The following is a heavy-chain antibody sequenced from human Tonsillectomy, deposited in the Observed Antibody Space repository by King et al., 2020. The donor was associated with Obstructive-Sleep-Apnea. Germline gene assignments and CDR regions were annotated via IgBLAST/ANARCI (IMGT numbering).Heavy chain of an antibody. D-gene: IGHD3-10*01. V-gene: IGHV3-48*04. Sequence: VQLVESGGGLVQPGGSLRLSCAASGFTFSSYSMNCVRQAPGKGLEWVSYIVSSGTTIYYADSVKGRFTISRDNAKDSLYLQMNSLRVEDTAVYYCARGLWFGDHYLDYWGQGTLVTVSS. CDR3: ARGLWFGDHYLDY. J-gene: IGHJ4*02. CDR1: GFTFSSYS. CDR2: IVSSGTTI.